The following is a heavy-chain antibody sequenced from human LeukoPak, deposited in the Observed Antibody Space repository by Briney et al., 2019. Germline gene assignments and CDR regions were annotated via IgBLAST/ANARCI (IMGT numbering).Heavy chain of an antibody. D-gene: IGHD3-3*01. J-gene: IGHJ4*02. CDR3: ARGGIFGVVKKIKNYFDY. CDR2: INHSGST. CDR1: GGSFSGYY. V-gene: IGHV4-34*01. Sequence: SETLSLTCAVYGGSFSGYYWSWIRQPPGKGLEWIGEINHSGSTNYNPSLKSRVTISVDTSKNQFSLKLSSVTAAETAVYYCARGGIFGVVKKIKNYFDYWGQGTLVTVSS.